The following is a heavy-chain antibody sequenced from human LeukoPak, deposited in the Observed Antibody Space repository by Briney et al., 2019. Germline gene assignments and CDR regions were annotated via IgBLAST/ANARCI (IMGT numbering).Heavy chain of an antibody. J-gene: IGHJ3*02. V-gene: IGHV3-9*02. CDR3: AKGRIKMAQLSLAADAFHI. D-gene: IGHD5-24*01. Sequence: GGSLRLSCAASGFTSDDYVMHWARQVPGKGLEWVSSIRWEIGKRDYADSVKGRFTISRDNPKNLLHLQMNSLRTEDTAIYYCAKGRIKMAQLSLAADAFHIWGRGIMVTVSS. CDR2: IRWEIGKR. CDR1: GFTSDDYV.